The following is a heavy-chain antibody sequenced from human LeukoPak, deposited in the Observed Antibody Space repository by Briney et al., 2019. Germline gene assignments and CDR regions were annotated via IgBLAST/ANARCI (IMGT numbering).Heavy chain of an antibody. CDR1: GFTFSSYG. CDR2: ISPSGGTT. J-gene: IGHJ6*03. Sequence: PGGSLRLSCAASGFTFSSYGMNWVRQAPGKGLEWVSGISPSGGTTYYTDSVKGRFTISRDNSKHTVSLQMNSLRGEDTAVYYCAKDSGSYNYYYYMDVWGKGTTVTMSS. V-gene: IGHV3-23*01. D-gene: IGHD3-10*01. CDR3: AKDSGSYNYYYYMDV.